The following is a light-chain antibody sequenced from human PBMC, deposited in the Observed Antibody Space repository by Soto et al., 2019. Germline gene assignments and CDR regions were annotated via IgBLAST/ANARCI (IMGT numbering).Light chain of an antibody. J-gene: IGKJ2*01. CDR3: QQYHAYTYT. CDR2: DVS. CDR1: QSVSKW. Sequence: IQMTQSPSTLFTSLGDRVTITCRASQSVSKWLAWYQQKPGKSPKILIYDVSTLHGDVASRFSVGGSGTEVTIIVSRMKNDDGTNYNCQQYHAYTYTFSQGTKVDVK. V-gene: IGKV1-5*01.